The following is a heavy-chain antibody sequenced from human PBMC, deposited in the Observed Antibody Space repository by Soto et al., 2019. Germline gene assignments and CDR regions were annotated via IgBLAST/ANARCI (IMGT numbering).Heavy chain of an antibody. D-gene: IGHD3-3*01. Sequence: PGGSLRLSWAASGFTVSSNYMSWVRQAPGKGLEWVSVIYSGGSTYYADSVKGRFNISRDNAKNTLYLQMNSLRAEEWAVYYCGKEGPVDYDFWSGYYTDYYYYGMDVWGQGTTVTVAS. CDR1: GFTVSSNY. CDR3: GKEGPVDYDFWSGYYTDYYYYGMDV. V-gene: IGHV3-66*01. CDR2: IYSGGST. J-gene: IGHJ6*02.